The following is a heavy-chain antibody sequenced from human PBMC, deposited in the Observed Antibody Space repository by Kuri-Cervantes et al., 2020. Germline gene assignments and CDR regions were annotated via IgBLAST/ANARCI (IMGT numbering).Heavy chain of an antibody. Sequence: ASAKVSCKASCYTFTSYGNIWVRQAPGQGLEWMGWISAYNGNTNYAQKLKGRVTITTDTSTSTAYMELRSLRSDDTAVYYCARAVVVTATIYWYYDLWGRGTLVTVSS. J-gene: IGHJ2*01. V-gene: IGHV1-18*01. D-gene: IGHD2-21*02. CDR1: CYTFTSYG. CDR2: ISAYNGNT. CDR3: ARAVVVTATIYWYYDL.